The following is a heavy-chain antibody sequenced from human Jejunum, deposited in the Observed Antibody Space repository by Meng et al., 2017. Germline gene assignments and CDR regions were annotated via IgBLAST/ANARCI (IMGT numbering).Heavy chain of an antibody. D-gene: IGHD1-26*01. CDR3: TTDRVGVTLLQFHH. J-gene: IGHJ1*01. Sequence: GESLKISCAASGFTFSNVRMSWVRQAPGKGLEWVGRIKTETEGGTTDYGVPVKGRFSISRDDSKNTLYLQMDSLKTEDTAVYYCTTDRVGVTLLQFHHWGQGTLVTVSS. CDR1: GFTFSNVR. V-gene: IGHV3-15*01. CDR2: IKTETEGGTT.